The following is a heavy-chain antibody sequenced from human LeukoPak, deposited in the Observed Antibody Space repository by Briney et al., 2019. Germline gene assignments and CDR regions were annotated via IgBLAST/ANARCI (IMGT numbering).Heavy chain of an antibody. CDR2: INPNSGGT. J-gene: IGHJ4*02. CDR3: ARGTGQFDY. V-gene: IGHV1-2*02. CDR1: GYTFTNYD. D-gene: IGHD3-10*01. Sequence: ASVKVSCKTSGYTFTNYDINWVRQATGQGLEWMGWINPNSGGTNYAQKFQGRVTMTRDTSISTAYMELSRLRSDDTAVYYCARGTGQFDYWGQGTLVTVSS.